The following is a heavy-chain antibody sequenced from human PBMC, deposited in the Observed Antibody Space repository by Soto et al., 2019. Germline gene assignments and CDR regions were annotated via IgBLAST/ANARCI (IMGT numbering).Heavy chain of an antibody. J-gene: IGHJ5*02. D-gene: IGHD6-19*01. CDR3: AREAGPDRWFDP. V-gene: IGHV4-4*07. CDR1: GASISSYF. CDR2: ISTSGTT. Sequence: PSETLSLTCTVSGASISSYFWTWFRQPAGKGLDWIGRISTSGTTNYNPSLKSRVTMSVHTSKNHFSLNLSSVTAADTAVYYCAREAGPDRWFDPWGQGTLVTVSS.